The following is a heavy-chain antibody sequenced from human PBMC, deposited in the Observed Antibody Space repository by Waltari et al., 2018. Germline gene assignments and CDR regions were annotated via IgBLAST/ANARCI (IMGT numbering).Heavy chain of an antibody. CDR3: ARDPYDSSGYYYPSWFDP. J-gene: IGHJ5*02. V-gene: IGHV3-48*04. CDR2: ITSSSSTT. CDR1: VFAFSTYS. D-gene: IGHD3-22*01. Sequence: EVQLLESGGGLVQPGGSLRLSCAASVFAFSTYSMNWVRRAPGKGLEWVSYITSSSSTTHYAASVKGRFTISRDNAKNSLYLQMSSLRAEDTAVYYCARDPYDSSGYYYPSWFDPWGQGTLVIVSS.